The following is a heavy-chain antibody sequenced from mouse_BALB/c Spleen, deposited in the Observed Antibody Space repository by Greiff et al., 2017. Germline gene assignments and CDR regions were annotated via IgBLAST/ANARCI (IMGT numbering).Heavy chain of an antibody. J-gene: IGHJ3*01. CDR3: TKLTYYGNGSFAY. CDR1: GYSFTSYW. D-gene: IGHD2-10*01. CDR2: IYPGNSDT. V-gene: IGHV1-5*01. Sequence: SGTVLARPGASVKMSCKASGYSFTSYWMHWVKQRPGQGLEWIGAIYPGNSDTSYNQKFKGKAKLTAVTSASTAYMELSSLTNEDSAVYYCTKLTYYGNGSFAYWGQGTLVTVSA.